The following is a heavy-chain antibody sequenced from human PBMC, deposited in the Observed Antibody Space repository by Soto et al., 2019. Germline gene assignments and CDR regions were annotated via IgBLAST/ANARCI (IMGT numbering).Heavy chain of an antibody. Sequence: QVQLQESGPGLVKPSQTLSLTCTVSGGSISSGGYYWSWIRQHPGKGLEWIGYIYYSGSTYYNPSLKSRVTISVDTSKNQFSLKLSSVTAADTAVYYCASSSLPVASLGSWFDPWGQGTLVTVSS. CDR1: GGSISSGGYY. J-gene: IGHJ5*02. V-gene: IGHV4-31*03. CDR2: IYYSGST. D-gene: IGHD3-16*01. CDR3: ASSSLPVASLGSWFDP.